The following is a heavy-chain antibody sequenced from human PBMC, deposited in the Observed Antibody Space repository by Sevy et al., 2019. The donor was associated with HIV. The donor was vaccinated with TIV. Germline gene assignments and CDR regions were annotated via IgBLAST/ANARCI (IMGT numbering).Heavy chain of an antibody. CDR2: IHYTGST. D-gene: IGHD2-21*02. J-gene: IGHJ5*02. Sequence: SETLSLTCSVSYGPISAYYWNWIRQSPGKGLEWIGSIHYTGSTDYNPSLKSRVTMSLDTYKNQFSLQLKSVTAADTALYYCARAPPVRSGDDSLNWFDPWGQGTLVTVSS. CDR3: ARAPPVRSGDDSLNWFDP. V-gene: IGHV4-59*12. CDR1: YGPISAYY.